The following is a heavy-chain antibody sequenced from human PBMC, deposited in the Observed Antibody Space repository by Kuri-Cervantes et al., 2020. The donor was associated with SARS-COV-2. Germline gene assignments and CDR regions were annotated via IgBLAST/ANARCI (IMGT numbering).Heavy chain of an antibody. CDR1: GGSISSSSYY. Sequence: SETLSLTCIVSGGSISSSSYYWGWIRQPPGKGLEWIGSIYYSGSTYYNPSLKSRVTISVDTSKNQFSLKLSSVTAADTAVYYCATRIAVAGTDQYYFDYWGQGTLVTVSS. V-gene: IGHV4-39*01. J-gene: IGHJ4*02. CDR3: ATRIAVAGTDQYYFDY. D-gene: IGHD6-19*01. CDR2: IYYSGST.